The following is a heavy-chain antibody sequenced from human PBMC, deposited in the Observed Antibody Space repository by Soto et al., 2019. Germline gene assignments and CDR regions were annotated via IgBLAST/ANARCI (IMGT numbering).Heavy chain of an antibody. D-gene: IGHD1-1*01. V-gene: IGHV4-59*01. CDR3: ARQSPNWNDLDY. J-gene: IGHJ4*02. Sequence: PSETLSLTCTVSGGFISSYYWSWIRQPPGKGLEWIGYIYYSGSTNYNPSLKSRVTISVDTSKNQFSLKLSSVTAADTAVYYCARQSPNWNDLDYWGQGTLVTVSS. CDR1: GGFISSYY. CDR2: IYYSGST.